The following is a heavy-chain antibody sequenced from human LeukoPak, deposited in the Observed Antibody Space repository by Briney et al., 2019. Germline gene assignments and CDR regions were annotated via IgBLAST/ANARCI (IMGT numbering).Heavy chain of an antibody. CDR2: IIGGGGGT. J-gene: IGHJ4*02. D-gene: IGHD3-16*01. V-gene: IGHV3-23*01. Sequence: GGSLRLSCAASGFTLSSYAMSCVRQAPAKGLEWISTIIGGGGGTWYTASVNGRFTISRDSSKNTLYLQMNSLRADDTAVYYCAIGGGLLWMGEFPRFFDSWGQGTLVTVSS. CDR1: GFTLSSYA. CDR3: AIGGGLLWMGEFPRFFDS.